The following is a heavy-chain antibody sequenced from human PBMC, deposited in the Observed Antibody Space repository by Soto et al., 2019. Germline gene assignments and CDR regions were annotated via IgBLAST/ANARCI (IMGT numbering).Heavy chain of an antibody. V-gene: IGHV3-66*01. CDR3: SRDGGGSSSGHPVA. Sequence: EVQLVESGGGLVQPGGSLRLSCAVSGFSVSSSYMSWARQAPGKGLEWVSVMYTDGSTYYADSVKVRLTISRDNSKNTLCLQMSSLRAEDRAIYYGSRDGGGSSSGHPVAWGGGTLVTVSS. CDR2: MYTDGST. J-gene: IGHJ5*02. CDR1: GFSVSSSY. D-gene: IGHD6-6*01.